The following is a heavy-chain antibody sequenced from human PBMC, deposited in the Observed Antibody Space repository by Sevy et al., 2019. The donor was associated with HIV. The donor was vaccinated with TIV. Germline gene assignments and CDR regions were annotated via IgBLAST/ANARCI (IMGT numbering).Heavy chain of an antibody. CDR2: ISSSSSTI. CDR3: AREGASHYDFWSGYFYYYYHGMDV. D-gene: IGHD3-3*01. CDR1: GFTFSSYI. Sequence: GGSLRLSCAASGFTFSSYIMNWVRQAPGKGLEWVSCISSSSSTIYYADSVKGRFTISGDNAKNSLYLQMNSLRDEDTAVYYCAREGASHYDFWSGYFYYYYHGMDVWGQGTTVTVSS. J-gene: IGHJ6*02. V-gene: IGHV3-48*02.